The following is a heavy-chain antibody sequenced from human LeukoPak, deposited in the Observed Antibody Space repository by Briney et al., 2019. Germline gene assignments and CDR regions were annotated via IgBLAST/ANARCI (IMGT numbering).Heavy chain of an antibody. D-gene: IGHD6-19*01. V-gene: IGHV3-23*01. CDR1: GFTFSSDA. CDR2: ISGSGGST. J-gene: IGHJ2*01. CDR3: AKDGSGWYREGWYFDL. Sequence: GGSLRLSCVASGFTFSSDAMHWVRQAPGKGLEWVSAISGSGGSTYYADSVKGRFTISRDNSKNTLYLQMNSLRAEDTAVYYRAKDGSGWYREGWYFDLWGRGTLVTVSS.